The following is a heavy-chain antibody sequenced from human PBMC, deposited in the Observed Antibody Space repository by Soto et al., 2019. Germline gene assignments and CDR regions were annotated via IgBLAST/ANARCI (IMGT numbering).Heavy chain of an antibody. Sequence: EVQLVESGGGLVQPGSSLRLSCAASGFTFDDYAMHWVRQAPGKGLEWVSGISWNSGSIGYADSVKGRFTISRDNAKNSLYLQMNSLRAEDTALYYCAKDRGAYSSSLGMDVWGQGTTVTVSS. J-gene: IGHJ6*02. CDR3: AKDRGAYSSSLGMDV. V-gene: IGHV3-9*01. CDR1: GFTFDDYA. D-gene: IGHD6-6*01. CDR2: ISWNSGSI.